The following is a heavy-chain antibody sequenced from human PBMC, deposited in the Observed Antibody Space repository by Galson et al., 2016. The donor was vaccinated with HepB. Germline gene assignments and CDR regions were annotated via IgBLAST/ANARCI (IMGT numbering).Heavy chain of an antibody. D-gene: IGHD6-13*01. CDR3: ARDQYVRGSGWYSASGC. V-gene: IGHV3-30*04. CDR2: ILYDGSDK. J-gene: IGHJ4*02. CDR1: GFTFSSYK. Sequence: SLRLSCAASGFTFSSYKMHWVRQAPGKGLDWVAVILYDGSDKYYADSVKGRFTISRDNSENTLYLQRNSLRAEDTAVYYCARDQYVRGSGWYSASGCWGQGTLVTVSS.